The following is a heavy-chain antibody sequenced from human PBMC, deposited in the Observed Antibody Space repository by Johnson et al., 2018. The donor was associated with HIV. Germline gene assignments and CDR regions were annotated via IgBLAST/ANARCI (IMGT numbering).Heavy chain of an antibody. Sequence: QVQLVESGGGVDQPGRSLRLSCAASGFTFNSYAMHWVCQAPGKGLEWVAVISYDGSNQYYADSVKGRFTISRDNSKNTLYLQMNSLRAEDTAVYYCAKGRIAAAGTGVDAFDIWGQGTMVTVSS. CDR2: ISYDGSNQ. D-gene: IGHD6-13*01. V-gene: IGHV3-30-3*01. CDR1: GFTFNSYA. CDR3: AKGRIAAAGTGVDAFDI. J-gene: IGHJ3*02.